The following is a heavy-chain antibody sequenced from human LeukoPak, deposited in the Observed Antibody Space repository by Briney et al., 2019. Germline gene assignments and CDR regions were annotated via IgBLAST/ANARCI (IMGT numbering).Heavy chain of an antibody. CDR2: ISGSGGST. V-gene: IGHV3-23*01. J-gene: IGHJ4*02. D-gene: IGHD3-3*01. CDR3: SRGLFLEVLIVGYFDY. CDR1: GFTFSSYA. Sequence: GGSLRLSCAASGFTFSSYAMCWFSQAPGKGLEWGSAISGSGGSTYYAESVKGRFTISGDNSKNTLYLQLNRVIAADTAVYYCSRGLFLEVLIVGYFDYWGQGTLVTVSS.